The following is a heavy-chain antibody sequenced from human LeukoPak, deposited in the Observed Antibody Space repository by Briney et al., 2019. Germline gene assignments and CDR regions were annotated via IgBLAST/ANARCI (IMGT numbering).Heavy chain of an antibody. CDR2: IYYSGST. V-gene: IGHV4-39*01. CDR3: ARHGGYDSSGYYRESGQH. Sequence: PSETLSLTCTVSGGSISSSSYYWGWIRQPPGKGLEWIGSIYYSGSTYYNPSLKSRVTISVDTSKNQFSLKLSSVTAADTAVYYCARHGGYDSSGYYRESGQHWGQGTLVTVSS. D-gene: IGHD3-22*01. J-gene: IGHJ1*01. CDR1: GGSISSSSYY.